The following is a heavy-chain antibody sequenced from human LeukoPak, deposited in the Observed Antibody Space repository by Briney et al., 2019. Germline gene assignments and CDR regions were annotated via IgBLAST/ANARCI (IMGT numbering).Heavy chain of an antibody. CDR3: AKGNGYSYGRYYFDY. D-gene: IGHD5-18*01. CDR2: ITASGGNT. Sequence: GGSLRPSCAASGFTLSSYAIGWVRQAPGKGLEWVSAITASGGNTYYADSVKGRFTISRDNSKNTLYLQVNSLRAEDTAVYYCAKGNGYSYGRYYFDYWGQGTLVTVSS. V-gene: IGHV3-23*01. CDR1: GFTLSSYA. J-gene: IGHJ4*02.